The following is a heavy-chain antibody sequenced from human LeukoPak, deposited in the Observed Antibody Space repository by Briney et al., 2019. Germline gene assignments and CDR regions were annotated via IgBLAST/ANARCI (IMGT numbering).Heavy chain of an antibody. CDR1: GFTFSSYA. CDR2: ISYDGSNK. CDR3: ARVGYYDRRDPRDY. Sequence: GGSLRLSCAASGFTFSSYAMHWVRQAPGKGLEWVAVISYDGSNKYYADSVKGRFTISRDNSKNTLYLQVNSLRAEDTAVYYCARVGYYDRRDPRDYWGQGTLVTVSS. V-gene: IGHV3-30-3*01. D-gene: IGHD3-22*01. J-gene: IGHJ4*02.